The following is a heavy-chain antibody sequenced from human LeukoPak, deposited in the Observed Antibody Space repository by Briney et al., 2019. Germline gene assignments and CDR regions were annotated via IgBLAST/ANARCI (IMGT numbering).Heavy chain of an antibody. CDR3: ARDPGERGYSYGYYFDY. CDR2: INTNTGNP. CDR1: GYTFTSYA. V-gene: IGHV7-4-1*02. J-gene: IGHJ4*02. D-gene: IGHD5-18*01. Sequence: ASVKVSCKASGYTFTSYAMNWVRQAPGQGLEWMGWINTNTGNPTYAQGLTGRFVFSLDTSVSTAYLQISSLKAEDTAVYYCARDPGERGYSYGYYFDYWGQGTLVTVSS.